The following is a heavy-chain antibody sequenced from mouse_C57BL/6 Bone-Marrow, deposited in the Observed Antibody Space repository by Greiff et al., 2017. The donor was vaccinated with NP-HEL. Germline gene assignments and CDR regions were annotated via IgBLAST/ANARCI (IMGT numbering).Heavy chain of an antibody. J-gene: IGHJ3*01. CDR3: ADGYYGRFAY. CDR1: GYTFTDYY. V-gene: IGHV1-26*01. CDR2: INPNNGGT. D-gene: IGHD2-3*01. Sequence: EVQLQQSGPELVKPGASVKISCKASGYTFTDYYMNWVKQSHGKSLEWIGDINPNNGGTSYNQKFKGKATLTVDKSSSTAYMELRSLTSEDSAVYYCADGYYGRFAYWGQGTLVTVSA.